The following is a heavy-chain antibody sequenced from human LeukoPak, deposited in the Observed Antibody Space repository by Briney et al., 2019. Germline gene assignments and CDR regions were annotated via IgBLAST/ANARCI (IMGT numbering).Heavy chain of an antibody. CDR3: ARDGYYYDSSGPNYFES. D-gene: IGHD3-22*01. J-gene: IGHJ4*02. CDR1: GGSISSNSYY. V-gene: IGHV4-39*07. Sequence: SETLSLTCAVSGGSISSNSYYWGWIRQPPGKGLEGIGSIYYSGSTYYNPSLKSRVTIAVDTSKNQFSLKLSSVTGADTAVYHCARDGYYYDSSGPNYFESWGQGTLVTVSS. CDR2: IYYSGST.